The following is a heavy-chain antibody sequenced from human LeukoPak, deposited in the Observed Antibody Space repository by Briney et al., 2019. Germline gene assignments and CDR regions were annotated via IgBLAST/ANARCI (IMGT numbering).Heavy chain of an antibody. Sequence: GGSLRLSCAASGFTFRTYSMNWVRQTPGKGLEWVSFISTRSEYIYHADSVKGRFTISRDNAKNSLYLQMTSLRAEDTAVYYCARGGLPSAIDWFDPWGQGTLVTVSS. CDR3: ARGGLPSAIDWFDP. CDR1: GFTFRTYS. D-gene: IGHD2-2*02. J-gene: IGHJ5*02. CDR2: ISTRSEYI. V-gene: IGHV3-21*01.